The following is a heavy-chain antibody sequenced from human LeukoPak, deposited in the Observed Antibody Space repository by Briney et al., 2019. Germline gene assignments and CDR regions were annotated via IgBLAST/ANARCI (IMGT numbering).Heavy chain of an antibody. CDR2: IIPIFGTA. CDR1: GYTFTSYG. CDR3: AARSTRALVDY. J-gene: IGHJ4*02. Sequence: ASVKVSCKASGYTFTSYGISWVRQAPGQGLEWMGGIIPIFGTANYAQKFQGRVTIAADESTSTAYMELSSLRSEDTAVYYCAARSTRALVDYWGQGTLVTVSS. V-gene: IGHV1-69*13. D-gene: IGHD2-2*01.